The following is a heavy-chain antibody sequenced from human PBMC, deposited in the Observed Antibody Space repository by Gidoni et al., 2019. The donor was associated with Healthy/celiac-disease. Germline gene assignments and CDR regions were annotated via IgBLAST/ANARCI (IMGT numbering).Heavy chain of an antibody. D-gene: IGHD3-10*01. CDR3: ARDNSWCGEFNVLEAGWFDP. Sequence: QVQLVESGGGVVQPGRSLRLSCAASGFTFSSYAMHWVRQAPGKGLEWVAVISYDGSNKYYADSVKGRFTISRDNSKNTLYLQMNSLRAEDTAVYYCARDNSWCGEFNVLEAGWFDPWGQGTLVTVSS. CDR2: ISYDGSNK. CDR1: GFTFSSYA. J-gene: IGHJ5*02. V-gene: IGHV3-30-3*01.